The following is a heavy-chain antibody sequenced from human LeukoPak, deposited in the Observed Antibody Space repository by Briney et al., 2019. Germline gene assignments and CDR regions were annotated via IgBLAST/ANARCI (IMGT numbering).Heavy chain of an antibody. CDR2: IIPIFGTA. V-gene: IGHV1-69*01. J-gene: IGHJ4*02. CDR1: GGTFSSYA. Sequence: WASVKVSCKASGGTFSSYAISWVRQAPGQGLEWMGGIIPIFGTANYAQKFQGRVTITADESTSTAYMELSSLRSEDTAVYYCARDLSIAAAENDYWGQGTLVTVSS. CDR3: ARDLSIAAAENDY. D-gene: IGHD6-13*01.